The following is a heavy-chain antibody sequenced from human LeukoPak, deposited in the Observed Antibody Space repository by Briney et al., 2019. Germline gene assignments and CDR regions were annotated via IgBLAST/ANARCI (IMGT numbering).Heavy chain of an antibody. CDR3: AKDAAGSSSWANY. D-gene: IGHD6-13*01. Sequence: PGRSLRLSCAASGFTFSSFGMHWVRQAPGKGLEWVAVIWYDGSNKYYADSVKGRFTISRDNSKNTLSLKMNSLRAEDRAVYYCAKDAAGSSSWANYWGQGALVTVSS. V-gene: IGHV3-33*06. CDR1: GFTFSSFG. J-gene: IGHJ4*02. CDR2: IWYDGSNK.